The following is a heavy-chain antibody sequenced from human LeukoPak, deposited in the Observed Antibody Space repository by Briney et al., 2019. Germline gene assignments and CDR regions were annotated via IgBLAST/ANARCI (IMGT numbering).Heavy chain of an antibody. J-gene: IGHJ4*02. D-gene: IGHD3-3*01. CDR1: GFTFSSYG. CDR3: AKGGVGYYDFWSDH. CDR2: IWYDGSNK. V-gene: IGHV3-33*06. Sequence: PGRSLRLSCAASGFTFSSYGMHWVRQAPGKGLEWVAVIWYDGSNKYYADSVKGRFTISRDNSKNTLYLQMNSLRAEDTAVYYCAKGGVGYYDFWSDHWGQGTLVTVSS.